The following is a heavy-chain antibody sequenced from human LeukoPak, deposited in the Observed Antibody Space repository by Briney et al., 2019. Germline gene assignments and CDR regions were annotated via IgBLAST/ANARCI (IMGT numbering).Heavy chain of an antibody. Sequence: ASVSLSCNASGYTFTSYSNSMVGQAHAQGLEWMGWFSAYNGNTNYAQKLQGRVTMTTDTSTSTAYMELRSLRSDDTAVYYCARVAVGGHIVVVTAMGDAFDIWGKGTMVTVSS. V-gene: IGHV1-18*01. CDR3: ARVAVGGHIVVVTAMGDAFDI. D-gene: IGHD2-21*02. J-gene: IGHJ3*02. CDR2: FSAYNGNT. CDR1: GYTFTSYS.